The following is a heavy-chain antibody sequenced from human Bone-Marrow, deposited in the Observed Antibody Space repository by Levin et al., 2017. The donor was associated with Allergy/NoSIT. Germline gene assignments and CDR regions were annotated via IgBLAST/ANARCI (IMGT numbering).Heavy chain of an antibody. V-gene: IGHV3-48*04. J-gene: IGHJ3*02. CDR2: ISSSSSTI. D-gene: IGHD3-22*01. Sequence: SLLLSFSSSVFPFLRSRLNWVRQAPGKGLEWVSYISSSSSTIYYADSVKGRFTISRDNAKNSLYLQMNSLRAEDTAGYYCARDRYDSNPPDAFDIWGQGTMVTVSS. CDR1: VFPFLRSR. CDR3: ARDRYDSNPPDAFDI.